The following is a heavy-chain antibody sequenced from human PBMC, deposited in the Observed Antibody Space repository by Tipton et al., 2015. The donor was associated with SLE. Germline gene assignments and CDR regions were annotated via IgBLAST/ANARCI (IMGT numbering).Heavy chain of an antibody. J-gene: IGHJ4*02. CDR1: GYTFTGYY. CDR3: ARDWDYYDSSGWLAY. V-gene: IGHV1-2*02. Sequence: QSGPEVKKPGASVKVSCKASGYTFTGYYMHWVRQAPGQGLEWMGWINPNSGGTNYAQKFQGRVTMTRDTSISTAYMELSRLRSDDTAVYYCARDWDYYDSSGWLAYWGQGTLVTVSS. CDR2: INPNSGGT. D-gene: IGHD3-22*01.